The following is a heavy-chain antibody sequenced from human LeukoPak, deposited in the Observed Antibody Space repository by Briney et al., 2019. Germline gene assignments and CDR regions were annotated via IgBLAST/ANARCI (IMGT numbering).Heavy chain of an antibody. CDR3: ARVGITTPFGPTDHYYFDY. V-gene: IGHV1-46*01. D-gene: IGHD3-3*01. Sequence: GASVKVSCKASGYTFTSYYMHWVRQAPGQGLEWMGIINPSGGSTSYAQKFQGRVTMTRDTSTSTVYMELSSLRSEDTAVYYCARVGITTPFGPTDHYYFDYWGQGTLVTVSS. J-gene: IGHJ4*02. CDR1: GYTFTSYY. CDR2: INPSGGST.